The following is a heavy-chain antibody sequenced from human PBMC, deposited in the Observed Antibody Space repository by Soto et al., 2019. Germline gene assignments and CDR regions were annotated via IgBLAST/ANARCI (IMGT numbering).Heavy chain of an antibody. V-gene: IGHV4-31*03. CDR1: GGSISSGGYY. Sequence: QVQLQESGPGLVKPSQTLSLTCTVSGGSISSGGYYWSWIRQHPGKGLEWIGHIYYSGSTYYNPCLKSRVTISVDRSKNQFSLKLSSVTAADTAVYYCARGMSYYDSSGYFDAFDIWGQGTMVTVSS. CDR2: IYYSGST. J-gene: IGHJ3*02. D-gene: IGHD3-22*01. CDR3: ARGMSYYDSSGYFDAFDI.